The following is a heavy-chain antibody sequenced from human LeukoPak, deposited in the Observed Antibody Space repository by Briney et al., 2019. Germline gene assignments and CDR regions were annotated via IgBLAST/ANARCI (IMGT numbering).Heavy chain of an antibody. Sequence: GGSLRLSCAASGFTFSSYSMNWVRQAPGKGLEWVSSISSSSSYIYYADSVKGRFTISRDNAKNSLYLQMNSLRAEDTAVYYCARDLRALRLSIAVPNYWGQGTLVTVSS. V-gene: IGHV3-21*01. CDR1: GFTFSSYS. CDR2: ISSSSSYI. CDR3: ARDLRALRLSIAVPNY. D-gene: IGHD6-19*01. J-gene: IGHJ4*02.